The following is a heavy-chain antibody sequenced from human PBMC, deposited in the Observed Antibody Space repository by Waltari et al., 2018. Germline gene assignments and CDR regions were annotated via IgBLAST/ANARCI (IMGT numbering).Heavy chain of an antibody. Sequence: QVQLQESGPRLVKPSETLSLTCSVSGVSISSYYWSWIRQPPGQGLEWIGYIYFRGYTNYNPSLRSRVTTSVDTSKNQFSLNLTSVTVADTAVYYCARLTEYPGSSHFYGMDVWGQGTTVTVSS. D-gene: IGHD3-10*01. CDR2: IYFRGYT. CDR1: GVSISSYY. V-gene: IGHV4-59*08. J-gene: IGHJ6*02. CDR3: ARLTEYPGSSHFYGMDV.